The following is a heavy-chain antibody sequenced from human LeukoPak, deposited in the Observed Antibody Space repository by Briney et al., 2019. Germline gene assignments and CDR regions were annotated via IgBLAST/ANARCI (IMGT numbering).Heavy chain of an antibody. Sequence: PGRSLRLSCAASGFTFSSYAMHWVRQAPGKGLEWVAVISYDGSNKYYADSVKGRFTISRDNSKNTLYLQMNSLRAEDTAVYYCARLRGDFDYWGQGTLVTVSS. V-gene: IGHV3-30-3*01. J-gene: IGHJ4*02. CDR3: ARLRGDFDY. D-gene: IGHD3-3*01. CDR1: GFTFSSYA. CDR2: ISYDGSNK.